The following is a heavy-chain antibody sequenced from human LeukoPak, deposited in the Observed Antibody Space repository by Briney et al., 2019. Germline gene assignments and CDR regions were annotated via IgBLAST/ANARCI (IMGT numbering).Heavy chain of an antibody. CDR2: IYYSGTT. CDR3: ARGVVLTGYPLDF. V-gene: IGHV4-59*01. J-gene: IGHJ4*02. Sequence: SETLSLTCTVSGGSFSNYYWSWIRQPPGKGLEWIGFIYYSGTTDYNPSLKSRVTISIDTSEKQFSLKLSSVTAADTAVYFCARGVVLTGYPLDFWGRGTLVTVSS. D-gene: IGHD3-9*01. CDR1: GGSFSNYY.